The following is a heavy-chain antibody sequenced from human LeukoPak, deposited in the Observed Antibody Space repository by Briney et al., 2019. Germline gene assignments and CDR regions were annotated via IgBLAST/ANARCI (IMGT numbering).Heavy chain of an antibody. V-gene: IGHV1-18*04. CDR1: GYTFTGYY. CDR2: ISAYNGNT. CDR3: ARDSSDSGSYYDY. J-gene: IGHJ4*02. D-gene: IGHD1-26*01. Sequence: ASVKVSCKASGYTFTGYYMHWVRQAPGQGLEWMGWISAYNGNTNYAQKLQGRVTMTTDTSTSTAYMELRSPRSDDTAVYYCARDSSDSGSYYDYWGQGTLVTVSS.